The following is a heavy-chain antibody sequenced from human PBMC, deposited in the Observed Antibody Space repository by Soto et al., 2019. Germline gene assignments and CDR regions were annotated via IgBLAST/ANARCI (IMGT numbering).Heavy chain of an antibody. CDR2: LYTEGTT. CDR1: GLTVSHNY. Sequence: SGGSLRLSCVASGLTVSHNYMAWVRQAPEMGLEWVSILYTEGTTYYADSVKGRFTISRDSSKNTLFLQMDSLRAEDTAVYYCVRPRPSGENYGMDVWGQGTTVTAP. J-gene: IGHJ6*02. V-gene: IGHV3-53*01. CDR3: VRPRPSGENYGMDV. D-gene: IGHD3-16*01.